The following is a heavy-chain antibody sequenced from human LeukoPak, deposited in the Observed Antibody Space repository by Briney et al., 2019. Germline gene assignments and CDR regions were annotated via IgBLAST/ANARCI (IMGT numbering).Heavy chain of an antibody. CDR1: GFTFSSYA. V-gene: IGHV3-30*04. CDR3: AREGTMISSFDY. D-gene: IGHD3-22*01. Sequence: PGRSLRLSCAASGFTFSSYAMHWVRQAPGKGLEWVAVIPYDGSNKYYADSVKGRFTVSRDNAKNSLYLEMNSLRVDDTAVYYCAREGTMISSFDYWGQGTLVTVSS. CDR2: IPYDGSNK. J-gene: IGHJ4*02.